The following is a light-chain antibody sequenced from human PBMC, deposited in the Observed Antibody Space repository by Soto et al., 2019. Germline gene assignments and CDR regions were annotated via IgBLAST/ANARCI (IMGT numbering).Light chain of an antibody. CDR1: SSDVGDNY. Sequence: QFALTHPPSASGSPGRAVTISCTGTSSDVGDNYVSWYQQPLGKAPNLIIYEVSQRPSGVPDRFSGSKSGNTASLTVSGLQTEDEADHYCSAYAGSNTFVFGSGTKVTVL. J-gene: IGLJ1*01. CDR3: SAYAGSNTFV. V-gene: IGLV2-8*01. CDR2: EVS.